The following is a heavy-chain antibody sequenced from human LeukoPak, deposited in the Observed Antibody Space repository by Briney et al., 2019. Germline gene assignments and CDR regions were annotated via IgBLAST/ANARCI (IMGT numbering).Heavy chain of an antibody. Sequence: GGSLRLSCAASGFTFSSYEMNWVRQAPGKGLEWISYITDSGTTIYYADSVKGRFTISRDNAKNSLYLQMNSLRAEDTAIYYCARDQAGSDNGFDSWGQGTLVTVSS. D-gene: IGHD1-1*01. CDR3: ARDQAGSDNGFDS. J-gene: IGHJ4*02. V-gene: IGHV3-48*03. CDR1: GFTFSSYE. CDR2: ITDSGTTI.